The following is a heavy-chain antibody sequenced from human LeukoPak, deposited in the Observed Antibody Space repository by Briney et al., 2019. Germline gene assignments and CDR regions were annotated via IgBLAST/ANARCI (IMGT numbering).Heavy chain of an antibody. CDR1: GYTFTSYD. D-gene: IGHD3-10*01. J-gene: IGHJ4*02. CDR3: AGDTGSRVLLWFGELYH. V-gene: IGHV1-8*01. Sequence: ASVKVSCKASGYTFTSYDINWVRQATGQGLEWMGWMNPNSGNTGYAQKFQGRVTMTRNTSISTAYMELSSLRSEDTAVYYCAGDTGSRVLLWFGELYHWGQGTLVTVSS. CDR2: MNPNSGNT.